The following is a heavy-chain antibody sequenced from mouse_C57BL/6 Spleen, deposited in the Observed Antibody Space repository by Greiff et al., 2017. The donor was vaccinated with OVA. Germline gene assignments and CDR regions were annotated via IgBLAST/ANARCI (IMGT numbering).Heavy chain of an antibody. CDR2: IWSGGST. Sequence: VQLQQSGPGLVQPSQSLSITCTVSGFSLTSYGVHWVRQSPGKGLEWLGVIWSGGSTDYNAAFISRLSISKDNSKSQVFFKMNSLQADDTAIYYCAISMVTTDWFAYWGQGTLVTVSA. CDR3: AISMVTTDWFAY. D-gene: IGHD2-2*01. CDR1: GFSLTSYG. V-gene: IGHV2-2*01. J-gene: IGHJ3*01.